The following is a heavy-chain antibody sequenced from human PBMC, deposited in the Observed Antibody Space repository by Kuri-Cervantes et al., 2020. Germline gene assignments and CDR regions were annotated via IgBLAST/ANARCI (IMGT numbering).Heavy chain of an antibody. J-gene: IGHJ3*02. V-gene: IGHV3-33*01. Sequence: LSLTCAASGFTFSSYAMHWVRQAPGTGLEWVAVIWYDGTNKYYADSVKGRFTISRDNSKNTLYLQMNSLRAEDTAVYYCARGGSYSFAFDIWGQGTMVTVSS. CDR2: IWYDGTNK. D-gene: IGHD1-26*01. CDR3: ARGGSYSFAFDI. CDR1: GFTFSSYA.